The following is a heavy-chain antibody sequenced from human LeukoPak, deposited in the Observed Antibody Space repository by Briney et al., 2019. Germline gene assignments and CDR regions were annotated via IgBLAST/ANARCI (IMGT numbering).Heavy chain of an antibody. CDR1: GGSISSYY. CDR3: ARGTYSSTWPDAFDI. J-gene: IGHJ3*02. Sequence: SETLSLTCTVSGGSISSYYWSWIRQPPGKGLEWIGYIYYSGSTNYNPSLKSRVTITVDTSKNQFSLNLSSVTAADTAVYYCARGTYSSTWPDAFDIWGQGTMVTASS. CDR2: IYYSGST. V-gene: IGHV4-59*12. D-gene: IGHD6-6*01.